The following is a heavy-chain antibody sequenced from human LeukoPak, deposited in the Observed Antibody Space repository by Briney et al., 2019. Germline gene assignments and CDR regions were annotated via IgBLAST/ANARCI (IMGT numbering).Heavy chain of an antibody. CDR3: AREGTSGTHLNWFDP. V-gene: IGHV4-59*01. D-gene: IGHD1-1*01. J-gene: IGHJ5*02. Sequence: PSETLSLTCTVSGGSISSYYWSWIRQPPGKGLEWIGHIYGSGSTNYNPSLKSRVTLSVDTSKNQFSLKLSSVTPADTAVYYCAREGTSGTHLNWFDPWGQGTLVTVSS. CDR1: GGSISSYY. CDR2: IYGSGST.